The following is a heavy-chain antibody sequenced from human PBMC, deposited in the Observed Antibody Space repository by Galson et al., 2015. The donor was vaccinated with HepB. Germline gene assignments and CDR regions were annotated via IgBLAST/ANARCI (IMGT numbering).Heavy chain of an antibody. J-gene: IGHJ4*02. Sequence: SLRLSCAASGFTFSGYYMSWIRQAPGKGLEWVSYISSSGSTIYYADSVKGRFTISRDNAKNSLYLQMNSLRAEDTAVYYCARDPRPRYSGYDWVYFDYWGQGTLVTVSS. V-gene: IGHV3-11*01. CDR3: ARDPRPRYSGYDWVYFDY. D-gene: IGHD5-12*01. CDR1: GFTFSGYY. CDR2: ISSSGSTI.